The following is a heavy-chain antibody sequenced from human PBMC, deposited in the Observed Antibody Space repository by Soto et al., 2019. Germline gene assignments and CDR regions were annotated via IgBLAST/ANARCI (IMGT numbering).Heavy chain of an antibody. CDR3: AKTATYDYVWGDYRYFFDH. CDR1: GFPFNTHG. V-gene: IGHV3-23*01. J-gene: IGHJ4*02. CDR2: ISGGGDRT. Sequence: LRLSCGASGFPFNTHGMAWVRHAPVKGLEWVSGISGGGDRTQYADGVKGRFTISRDNSKNTVDLQMTSLRAEDTATYYCAKTATYDYVWGDYRYFFDHWGQGTVVTVSS. D-gene: IGHD3-16*02.